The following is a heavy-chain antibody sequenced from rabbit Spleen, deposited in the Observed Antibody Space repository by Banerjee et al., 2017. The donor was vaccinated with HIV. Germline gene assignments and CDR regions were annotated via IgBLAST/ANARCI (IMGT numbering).Heavy chain of an antibody. J-gene: IGHJ4*01. CDR1: RFSFSDRDV. V-gene: IGHV1S45*01. Sequence: QEQLEESGGGLVKPEGSLTLTCKASRFSFSDRDVMCWVRQAPGKGLEWIGCINTATGKAVYASWAKGLFTSPKTSSTTVTLQMTSLTAADTATYFCARDFAGVIGWNFYLWGPGTLVTVS. CDR2: INTATGKA. D-gene: IGHD4-2*01. CDR3: ARDFAGVIGWNFYL.